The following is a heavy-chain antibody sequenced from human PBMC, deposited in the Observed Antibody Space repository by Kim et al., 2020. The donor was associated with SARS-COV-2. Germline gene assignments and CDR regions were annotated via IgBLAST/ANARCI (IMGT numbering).Heavy chain of an antibody. V-gene: IGHV3-48*02. CDR2: ISSISSTI. J-gene: IGHJ4*02. CDR3: ARDGY. CDR1: GITFSSYS. Sequence: GGSLRLSCAGSGITFSSYSMNWVRQAPGQGLEWASYISSISSTIYYADSVKGRFTISRDNAKNSLCLQMNSLRDEDTAVYYCARDGYWGQGNLVTVSS.